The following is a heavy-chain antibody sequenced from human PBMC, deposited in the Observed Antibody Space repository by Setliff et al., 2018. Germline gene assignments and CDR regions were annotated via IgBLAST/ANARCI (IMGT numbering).Heavy chain of an antibody. V-gene: IGHV4-30-4*08. CDR3: ARESRYYYDSIRFDY. CDR2: SYSSGST. CDR1: GGSISSGDYY. Sequence: PSETLSLTCTVSGGSISSGDYYWSWLRQPPGKGLEWIGYSYSSGSTYYNPSLKSRVSISVDTSKNQFSLKLSSVTAADTAVYYCARESRYYYDSIRFDYWGQGTLVTVSS. J-gene: IGHJ4*02. D-gene: IGHD3-22*01.